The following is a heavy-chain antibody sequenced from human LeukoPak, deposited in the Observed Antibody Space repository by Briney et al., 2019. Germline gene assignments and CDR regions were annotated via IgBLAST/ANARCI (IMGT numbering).Heavy chain of an antibody. J-gene: IGHJ5*01. CDR1: GGSFSGHY. V-gene: IGHV4-4*07. Sequence: PSETLSLTCTVSGGSFSGHYWSWIRQPAGKGPEWMGRINTSGTTRYDPSLKSRATMSVDTSKNQFSLKLTSVTAADTAVYYCARGLSASYDFNWFDSWGQGTLVTVSS. CDR3: ARGLSASYDFNWFDS. CDR2: INTSGTT. D-gene: IGHD2/OR15-2a*01.